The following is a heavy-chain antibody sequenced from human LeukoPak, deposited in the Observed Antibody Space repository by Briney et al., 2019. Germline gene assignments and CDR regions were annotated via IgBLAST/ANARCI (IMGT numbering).Heavy chain of an antibody. CDR3: ARHESGYYMDV. CDR1: GGSINTYY. J-gene: IGHJ6*03. V-gene: IGHV4-59*01. CDR2: IFYTGST. Sequence: PSETLSLTCTVSGGSINTYYWSWTRQPPGKGLEWIGYIFYTGSTNYKPSLKSRVTISVDTSKNEFSLKLSSVTAADTAVYYCARHESGYYMDVWGKGTTVTVSS.